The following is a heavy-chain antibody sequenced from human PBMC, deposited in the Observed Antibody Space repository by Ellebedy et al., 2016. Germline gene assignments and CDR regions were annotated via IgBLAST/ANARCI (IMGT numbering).Heavy chain of an antibody. CDR1: GFTFSSYA. J-gene: IGHJ4*02. CDR3: ATGSGYYYFEY. Sequence: GGSLRLXCTASGFTFSSYAMHWVRQAPGKGLEWVAIIWYDGSNKYYADSVKGRFTISRDNSKNTLYLQMSGLRADDTAVYYCATGSGYYYFEYWGQGTLVTVSS. D-gene: IGHD3-22*01. V-gene: IGHV3-30*02. CDR2: IWYDGSNK.